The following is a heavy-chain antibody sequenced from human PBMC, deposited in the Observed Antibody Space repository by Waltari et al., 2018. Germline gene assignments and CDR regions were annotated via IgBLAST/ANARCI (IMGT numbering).Heavy chain of an antibody. CDR2: IFDSGST. Sequence: QLQLQESGPGLVKPSETLSLTCIVSGGSIGPRTVYLGWTRQPPGKGLEWIVNIFDSGSTFYNPSLDSRATISIDTSKNQFSLKLNSVTAADAAVYYCARHFPDYQTYYYGMDVWGQGTTVTVSS. CDR1: GGSIGPRTVY. V-gene: IGHV4-39*01. D-gene: IGHD4-17*01. CDR3: ARHFPDYQTYYYGMDV. J-gene: IGHJ6*02.